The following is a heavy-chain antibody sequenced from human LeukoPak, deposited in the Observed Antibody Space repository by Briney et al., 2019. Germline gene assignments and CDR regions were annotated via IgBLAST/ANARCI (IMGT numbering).Heavy chain of an antibody. V-gene: IGHV1-24*01. Sequence: ASVKVSCKVSGYTLTELSMHWVRQAPGKGLEWMGGFDPEDGETIYAQKFQGRVTMTEDTSTDTAYMELSSLRSEDTAVYYCATVAGSYYPPDYWGQGTLVTVSS. J-gene: IGHJ4*02. CDR3: ATVAGSYYPPDY. D-gene: IGHD3-10*01. CDR1: GYTLTELS. CDR2: FDPEDGET.